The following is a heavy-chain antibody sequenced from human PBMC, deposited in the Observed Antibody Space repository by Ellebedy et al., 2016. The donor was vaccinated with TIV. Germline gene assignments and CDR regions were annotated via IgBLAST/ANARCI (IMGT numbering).Heavy chain of an antibody. CDR3: VRDRASQKLVVGPSGY. J-gene: IGHJ4*02. Sequence: PGGSLRLSCAASGFIFSSFGMHWVRQTPGKGLEWVAVIWFDGSNEHYANSVKGRFSISRDNSKNTLYLEMNSLTAEDTAVYYCVRDRASQKLVVGPSGYWGRGTLVTVST. D-gene: IGHD2-21*01. CDR1: GFIFSSFG. CDR2: IWFDGSNE. V-gene: IGHV3-33*01.